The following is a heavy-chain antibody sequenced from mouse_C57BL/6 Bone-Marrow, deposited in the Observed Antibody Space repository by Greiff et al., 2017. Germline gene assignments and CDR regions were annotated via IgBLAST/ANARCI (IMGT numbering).Heavy chain of an antibody. CDR1: GFNIKDDY. V-gene: IGHV14-4*01. Sequence: VQLKESGAELVRPGASVKLSCTASGFNIKDDYMPWVKQRPEQGLEWIGWIDPENGDTAYASKFPGTATITADTSSNTAYLQLSSLTSEDTAVYYCTTLWYFDYWGQGTTLTVSS. CDR2: IDPENGDT. D-gene: IGHD1-1*02. CDR3: TTLWYFDY. J-gene: IGHJ2*01.